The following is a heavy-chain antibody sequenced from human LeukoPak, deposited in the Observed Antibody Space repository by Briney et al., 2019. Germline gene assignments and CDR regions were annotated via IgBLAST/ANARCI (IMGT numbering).Heavy chain of an antibody. CDR1: GGSISSYY. Sequence: SETLSLTCTVSGGSISSYYWSWIRQPPGKGLEWIGYIYYSGSTNYNPSLKSRVTISVDMSKNQFSLKLSSVTAADTAVYYCARVNESYDSSGYYYVLDYWGQGTLVTVSS. CDR3: ARVNESYDSSGYYYVLDY. J-gene: IGHJ4*02. CDR2: IYYSGST. V-gene: IGHV4-59*01. D-gene: IGHD3-22*01.